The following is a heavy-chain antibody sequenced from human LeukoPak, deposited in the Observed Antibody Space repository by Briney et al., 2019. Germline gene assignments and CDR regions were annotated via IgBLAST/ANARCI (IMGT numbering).Heavy chain of an antibody. V-gene: IGHV4-34*01. Sequence: SETLSLTCAVYGGSFSGYYWSWIRQPPGKGLEWIGEINHSGSTNYNPSLKSRVTISVDTSKNQVSLKLSSVTAADTAVYYCARRARLWFGEPYSNWFDPWGQGTLVTVSS. CDR3: ARRARLWFGEPYSNWFDP. J-gene: IGHJ5*02. CDR2: INHSGST. D-gene: IGHD3-10*01. CDR1: GGSFSGYY.